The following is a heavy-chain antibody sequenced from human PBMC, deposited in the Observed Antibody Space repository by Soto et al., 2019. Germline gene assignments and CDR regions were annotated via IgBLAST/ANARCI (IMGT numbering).Heavy chain of an antibody. CDR2: ISYDGSNK. D-gene: IGHD1-7*01. V-gene: IGHV3-30-3*01. J-gene: IGHJ6*02. Sequence: PGGSLRLSCAASGFTFSSYAMHWVRQAPGKGLEWVAVISYDGSNKYYADSVKGRFTISRDNSKNTLYLQMNSLRAEDTAVYYCARENYVYYYYGMDVWGQGTTVT. CDR3: ARENYVYYYYGMDV. CDR1: GFTFSSYA.